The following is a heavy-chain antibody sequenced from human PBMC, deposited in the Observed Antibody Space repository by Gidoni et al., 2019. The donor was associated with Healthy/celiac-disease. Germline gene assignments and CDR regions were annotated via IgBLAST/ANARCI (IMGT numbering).Heavy chain of an antibody. D-gene: IGHD1-1*01. J-gene: IGHJ4*02. CDR1: GFTFSSYS. V-gene: IGHV3-21*01. CDR3: ARDLRGGTIPYDY. Sequence: EVQLVESGGGLVKPGGSLRLSCPASGFTFSSYSMNWVRQAPGKGLEWVSSISSSSSYIYYADSVKGRFTISRDNAKNSLYLQMNSLRAEDTAVYYCARDLRGGTIPYDYWGQGTLVTVSS. CDR2: ISSSSSYI.